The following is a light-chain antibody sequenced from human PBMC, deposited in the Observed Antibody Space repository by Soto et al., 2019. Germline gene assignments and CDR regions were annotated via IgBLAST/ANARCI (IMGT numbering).Light chain of an antibody. J-gene: IGKJ1*01. Sequence: DIEMTQSPSSLSESVGDRVTITCGASQNIETYLNWYQQKPGKAPKLLIYAASTLQRGVPSGFSGSGSAADFTLTITILQPEDVASYYCQEGYSSPWTFGQGTKVEVK. CDR2: AAS. CDR1: QNIETY. V-gene: IGKV1-39*01. CDR3: QEGYSSPWT.